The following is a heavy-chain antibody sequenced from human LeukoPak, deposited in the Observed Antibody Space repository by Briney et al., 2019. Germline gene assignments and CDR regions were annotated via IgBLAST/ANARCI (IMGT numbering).Heavy chain of an antibody. Sequence: GGSLRLSCAASGFTFSTFAMIWVRQPPGKGLEWVSAISGSGGSTYYADSVKGRFTISRDNSKNTLYLQMNSLRAEDTAVYYCAKAEMVRGPSYYYYYMDVWGKGTTVTISS. D-gene: IGHD3-10*01. CDR1: GFTFSTFA. V-gene: IGHV3-23*01. CDR2: ISGSGGST. J-gene: IGHJ6*03. CDR3: AKAEMVRGPSYYYYYMDV.